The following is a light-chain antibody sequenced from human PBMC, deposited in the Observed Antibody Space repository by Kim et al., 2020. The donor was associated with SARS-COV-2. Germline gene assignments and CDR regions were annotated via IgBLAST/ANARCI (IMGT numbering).Light chain of an antibody. V-gene: IGLV2-8*01. CDR1: RNDVGAYGY. Sequence: GQSITTPCPGPRNDVGAYGYVPWYQHHQGNGPQLMIYEVNKRPSGVPDRCSASKSGNTAALTVSGLQAEDEADYYCSSYVATNNLVFGGGTQLTVL. CDR3: SSYVATNNLV. J-gene: IGLJ3*02. CDR2: EVN.